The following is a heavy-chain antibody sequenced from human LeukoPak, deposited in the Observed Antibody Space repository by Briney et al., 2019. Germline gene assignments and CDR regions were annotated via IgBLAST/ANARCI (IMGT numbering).Heavy chain of an antibody. CDR3: AKVANRCSSISCYIDY. J-gene: IGHJ4*02. V-gene: IGHV1-69*13. CDR2: IIPIFGTA. D-gene: IGHD2-2*02. Sequence: GASVKVSCKASGGTFSSYAISWVRQAPGQGLEWMGGIIPIFGTANYAQKFQGRVTITADESTSTAYMELSSLRAEDTAVYYCAKVANRCSSISCYIDYWGQGTLVTVSS. CDR1: GGTFSSYA.